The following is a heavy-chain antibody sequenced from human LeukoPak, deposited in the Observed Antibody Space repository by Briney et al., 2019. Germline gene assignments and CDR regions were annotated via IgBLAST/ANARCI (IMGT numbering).Heavy chain of an antibody. D-gene: IGHD2-2*01. Sequence: SGGSLRLSCAASGFTFSNYDMSWVRQAPGKGLEWVSAISGNGGSTDYADSVKGRFSVSRDNSKNTLYLQMNSLRAEDTAVYYCAKEGVGCSSTSCWNNFDPWGQGTLVTVSS. V-gene: IGHV3-23*01. J-gene: IGHJ5*02. CDR3: AKEGVGCSSTSCWNNFDP. CDR1: GFTFSNYD. CDR2: ISGNGGST.